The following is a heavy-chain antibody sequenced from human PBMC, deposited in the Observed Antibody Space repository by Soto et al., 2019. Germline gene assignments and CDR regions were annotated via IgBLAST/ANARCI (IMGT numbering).Heavy chain of an antibody. CDR2: FDPEDGET. Sequence: ASVKVSCKVSGYTLTELSMHWVRQAPGKGLEWMGGFDPEDGETIYAQKFQGRVTMTEDTSTDTAYMELSSVTAADTAVYYCARDQNGSPHFDYWGQGTLVTVSS. J-gene: IGHJ4*02. CDR3: ARDQNGSPHFDY. CDR1: GYTLTELS. D-gene: IGHD1-26*01. V-gene: IGHV1-24*01.